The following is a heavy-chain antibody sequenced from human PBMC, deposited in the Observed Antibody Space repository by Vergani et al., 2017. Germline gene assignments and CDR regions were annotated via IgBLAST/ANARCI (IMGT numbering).Heavy chain of an antibody. CDR1: GFTFSDFS. J-gene: IGHJ4*02. Sequence: EVQLVESGGGLVQPGGSLRLSCAASGFTFSDFSMSWVRQAPGKGLEWVAFIGSSGPYINYADSVKGRFIIYRDNSKNTVFLQMNSLRAEDTAVYYCAKEGRSGITPFVADWGQGTLVTVSS. D-gene: IGHD1-14*01. V-gene: IGHV3-21*04. CDR2: IGSSGPYI. CDR3: AKEGRSGITPFVAD.